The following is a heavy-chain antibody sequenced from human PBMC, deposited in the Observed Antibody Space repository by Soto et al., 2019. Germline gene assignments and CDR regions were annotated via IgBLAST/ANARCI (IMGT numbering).Heavy chain of an antibody. CDR3: ARRRDYGSGSYYGVDY. CDR1: GGSISSSSYY. Sequence: PSETLSLTCTVSGGSISSSSYYWGWIRQPPGKGLEWIGSIYYSGSTYYNPSLKSRVTISVDTSKNQFSLKLSSVTAADTAVYYCARRRDYGSGSYYGVDYWGQGTLVTSPQ. CDR2: IYYSGST. V-gene: IGHV4-39*01. D-gene: IGHD3-10*01. J-gene: IGHJ4*02.